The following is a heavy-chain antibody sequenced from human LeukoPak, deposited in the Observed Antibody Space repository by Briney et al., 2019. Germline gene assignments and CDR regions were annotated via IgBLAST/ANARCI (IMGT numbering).Heavy chain of an antibody. D-gene: IGHD4-17*01. V-gene: IGHV3-23*01. CDR2: IGGSGSNP. J-gene: IGHJ3*01. Sequence: GGSLRVSCVASGFAFGTFAMTWVRQAPGKGLEWVSSIGGSGSNPNYADSVRGRFTTSRDNSKNTLYLQMNRLTAEDTAVYYCGRDPNGDYIGAFEFWGQGTLVSVS. CDR3: GRDPNGDYIGAFEF. CDR1: GFAFGTFA.